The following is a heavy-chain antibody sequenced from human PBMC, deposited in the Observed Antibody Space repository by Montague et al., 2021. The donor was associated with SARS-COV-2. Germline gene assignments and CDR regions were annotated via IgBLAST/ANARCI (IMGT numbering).Heavy chain of an antibody. Sequence: SLSLSFSASGFTFRDCYMTWIRQAPGKGLEWLSYISTRSTYTNYADSVKGRFTISRDDAKNSLYLQMNSLRAEDTAVYYCASFTMVRGAPGYGMDVWGQGTTVTVSS. J-gene: IGHJ6*02. D-gene: IGHD3-10*01. CDR2: ISTRSTYT. V-gene: IGHV3-11*03. CDR3: ASFTMVRGAPGYGMDV. CDR1: GFTFRDCY.